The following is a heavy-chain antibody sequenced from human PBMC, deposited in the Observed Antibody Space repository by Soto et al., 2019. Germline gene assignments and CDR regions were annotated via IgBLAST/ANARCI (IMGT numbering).Heavy chain of an antibody. CDR2: INPRAGNT. CDR1: GYTFTTYY. J-gene: IGHJ6*02. V-gene: IGHV1-46*01. CDR3: AGELQTGRDV. D-gene: IGHD4-4*01. Sequence: QVQLVQSGAEVKKPGASVKVSCKASGYTFTTYYMHWVRQAPGQGLEWMGVINPRAGNTDYAQTFQGRVTMTRDTSTITVYMELSSVRSEDTAVHYFAGELQTGRDVWGQGTTGSVS.